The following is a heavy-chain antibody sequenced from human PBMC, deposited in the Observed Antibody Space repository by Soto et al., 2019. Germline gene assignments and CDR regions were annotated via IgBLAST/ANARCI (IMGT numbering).Heavy chain of an antibody. CDR3: ARDLSIFGDFDY. CDR2: IRFDGSEE. D-gene: IGHD3-3*01. Sequence: QVQLVESGGGVVQPGRSLRLSCVGSGFTFSKFGMHWVRQSPGQGLEWVAFIRFDGSEEYFADSVQGRFTISRDNSKSTLYLQMNSLRAEDSAVYYCARDLSIFGDFDYWGQGTLVTVSS. V-gene: IGHV3-33*01. J-gene: IGHJ4*02. CDR1: GFTFSKFG.